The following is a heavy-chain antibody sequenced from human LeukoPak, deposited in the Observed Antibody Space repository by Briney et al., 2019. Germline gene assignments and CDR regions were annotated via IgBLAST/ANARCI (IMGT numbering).Heavy chain of an antibody. D-gene: IGHD6-13*01. J-gene: IGHJ4*02. CDR2: IYTSGST. CDR1: GGSISSGSYY. CDR3: ARGSSWSYYFGY. V-gene: IGHV4-61*02. Sequence: SETLSLTCTVSGGSISSGSYYWSWIRQPAGKGLEWIGRIYTSGSTNYNPSLKSRVTISVDTSKNQFSLKLSSVTAADTAVYYCARGSSWSYYFGYWGQGTLVTVSS.